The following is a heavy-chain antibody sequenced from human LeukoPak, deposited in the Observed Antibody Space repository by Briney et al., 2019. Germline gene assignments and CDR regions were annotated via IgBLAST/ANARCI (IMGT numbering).Heavy chain of an antibody. J-gene: IGHJ4*02. V-gene: IGHV1-24*01. D-gene: IGHD3-22*01. Sequence: ASVKVSCKVSRYTLTELSMHWVRQAPGKGLEWMGGFDPEDGETIYAQKFQGRVTMTEDTSTDTAYMELSSLRSEDTAVYYCATGIDSSGYSGVHWGQGTLVTVSS. CDR1: RYTLTELS. CDR2: FDPEDGET. CDR3: ATGIDSSGYSGVH.